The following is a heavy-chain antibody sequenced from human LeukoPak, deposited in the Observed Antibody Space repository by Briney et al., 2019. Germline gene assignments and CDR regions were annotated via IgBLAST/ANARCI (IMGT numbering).Heavy chain of an antibody. CDR2: IRHDGSDS. CDR3: AKYLNRAFDH. Sequence: GWSLRLSCAASGFPFNIYYMAWDRQAPGKGPEWVAHIRHDGSDSGYIESVEGRFTISRDNSKNLMYLQMNNLRVEDTAVYYCAKYLNRAFDHWGQGTLVTVSS. CDR1: GFPFNIYY. D-gene: IGHD1-14*01. V-gene: IGHV3-7*01. J-gene: IGHJ4*02.